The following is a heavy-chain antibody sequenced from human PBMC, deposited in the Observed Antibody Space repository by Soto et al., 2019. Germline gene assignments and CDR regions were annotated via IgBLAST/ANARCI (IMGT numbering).Heavy chain of an antibody. J-gene: IGHJ3*02. CDR2: IKSKTDGGTT. V-gene: IGHV3-15*01. Sequence: GGSLRLSCAASGFTFSNAWMSWVRQAPGKGLEWVGRIKSKTDGGTTDYAAPVKGRFTISRDDSKNTLYLQMNSLKTEDTAVYYCTTDPEAARLDAFDIWGQGTMVTVSS. CDR3: TTDPEAARLDAFDI. CDR1: GFTFSNAW.